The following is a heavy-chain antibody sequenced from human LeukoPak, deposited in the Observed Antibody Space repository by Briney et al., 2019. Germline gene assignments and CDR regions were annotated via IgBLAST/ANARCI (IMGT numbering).Heavy chain of an antibody. CDR3: ARDPGGSADY. Sequence: SETLSLTCTVSGDSIRSFYWSWIRQPPGKGLEWIGHIYYSRSTNYNPSLKSRVTISVDMSKNQFSLKMTSVNAADTAVYYCARDPGGSADYWGQGTLATVSS. J-gene: IGHJ4*02. CDR2: IYYSRST. D-gene: IGHD2-15*01. V-gene: IGHV4-59*01. CDR1: GDSIRSFY.